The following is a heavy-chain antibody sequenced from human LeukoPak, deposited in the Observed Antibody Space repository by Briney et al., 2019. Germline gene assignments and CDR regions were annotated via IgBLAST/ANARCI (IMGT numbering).Heavy chain of an antibody. Sequence: GGSLRLSCAASGFTFSNYAIHWVRQAPGKGLEWVAVIASDGRDSHHAGSMKGRFTISRDNSKNVLYLQMNSLRSEDTAVYYCARDRAKAAAYYLDYWGQGTLVSVSS. D-gene: IGHD3-10*01. CDR2: IASDGRDS. CDR3: ARDRAKAAAYYLDY. CDR1: GFTFSNYA. J-gene: IGHJ4*02. V-gene: IGHV3-30*04.